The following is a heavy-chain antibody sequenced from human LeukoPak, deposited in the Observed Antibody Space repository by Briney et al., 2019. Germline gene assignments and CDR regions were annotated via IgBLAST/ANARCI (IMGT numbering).Heavy chain of an antibody. V-gene: IGHV3-11*04. CDR1: GFTFSDYY. CDR2: ISDSGSTI. Sequence: PGGSLRLSCAVSGFTFSDYYMSWIRQTPGKGLEWVSYISDSGSTIYYADSVKGRFTISRDNAKNSLYLQMNSLGAEDTAVYYCARVVSESSGYQGYWGQGTLVTVSS. CDR3: ARVVSESSGYQGY. D-gene: IGHD3-22*01. J-gene: IGHJ4*02.